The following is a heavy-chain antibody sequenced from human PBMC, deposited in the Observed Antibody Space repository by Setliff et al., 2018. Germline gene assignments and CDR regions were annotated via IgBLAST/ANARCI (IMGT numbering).Heavy chain of an antibody. CDR2: INPNSGGT. CDR1: GYTFNGYY. Sequence: ASVKVSCKASGYTFNGYYMHWVRQAPGQGLEWMGWINPNSGGTNYAQQFQGRVTMNRDTSISTVYMELSRLRSDDTAIYYCASPSDSGDYFYYYYMDVWGKGTTVTVSS. D-gene: IGHD3-22*01. V-gene: IGHV1-2*02. CDR3: ASPSDSGDYFYYYYMDV. J-gene: IGHJ6*03.